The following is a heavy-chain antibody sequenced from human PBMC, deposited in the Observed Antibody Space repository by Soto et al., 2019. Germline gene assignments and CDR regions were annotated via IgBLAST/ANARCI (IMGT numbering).Heavy chain of an antibody. CDR1: GGSISSYY. V-gene: IGHV4-59*01. D-gene: IGHD2-8*01. CDR2: IYYSGST. J-gene: IGHJ4*02. CDR3: AGARDCTNGVCYTH. Sequence: QVQLQESGPGLVKPSETLSLTCTVSGGSISSYYWSWIRQPPGKGLEWIGYIYYSGSTNYNPSLKSRVTISVDTSKNQFSLKLSSVTAADTAVYYCAGARDCTNGVCYTHWGQGTLVTVSS.